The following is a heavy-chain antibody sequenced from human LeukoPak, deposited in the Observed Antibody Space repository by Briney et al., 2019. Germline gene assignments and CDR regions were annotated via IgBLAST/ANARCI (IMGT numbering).Heavy chain of an antibody. CDR3: AKDFVVVPGLVNYFDS. V-gene: IGHV3-23*01. D-gene: IGHD2-2*01. CDR1: GFTFSSYG. J-gene: IGHJ4*02. CDR2: ISGSGGST. Sequence: GGSLRLSCAASGFTFSSYGMSWVRQAPGKGLEWVSAISGSGGSTYYADSVKGRFTISRDNSKNTLYLQMNSLRAEDTAVYYCAKDFVVVPGLVNYFDSWGQGTLVTVSS.